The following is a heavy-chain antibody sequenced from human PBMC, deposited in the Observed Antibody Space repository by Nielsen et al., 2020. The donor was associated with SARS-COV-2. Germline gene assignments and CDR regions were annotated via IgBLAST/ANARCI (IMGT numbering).Heavy chain of an antibody. CDR3: TTYSSGADY. Sequence: GGSLRLSCAASGFTFSGSVMHWVRQASGKGLDWVGRIRSKANSYATAYAASVKGRFTISRDDSKNTAYLQMNSLKTEDTAVYYCTTYSSGADYWGQGTLVTVSS. V-gene: IGHV3-73*01. CDR1: GFTFSGSV. D-gene: IGHD6-19*01. CDR2: IRSKANSYAT. J-gene: IGHJ4*02.